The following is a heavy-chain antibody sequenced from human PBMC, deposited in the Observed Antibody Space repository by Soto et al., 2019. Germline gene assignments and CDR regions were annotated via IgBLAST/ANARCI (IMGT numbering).Heavy chain of an antibody. J-gene: IGHJ4*02. CDR3: ARDRYIEWPTATEY. V-gene: IGHV3-23*01. Sequence: EVQLLESGGGLVQPGGSLRLSCVASGFTFSSSAMIWVRQAPGKGLEWVSGISGSGDSTYYADSVKDRFSISRDNSKDTVYLQMNRLRAEDTDVYGCARDRYIEWPTATEYWGQGCLVTVS. CDR1: GFTFSSSA. CDR2: ISGSGDST. D-gene: IGHD3-9*01.